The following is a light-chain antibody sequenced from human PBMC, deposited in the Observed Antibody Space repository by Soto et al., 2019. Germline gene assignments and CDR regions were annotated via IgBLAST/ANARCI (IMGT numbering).Light chain of an antibody. V-gene: IGKV3-20*01. J-gene: IGKJ4*01. CDR3: QQYGGSPPLT. CDR2: GAS. CDR1: QSVSSSY. Sequence: EIVLTQSPGTLSLSPGERATLSCRASQSVSSSYLAWYQQKPGQAPRLLIYGASNRATGIPDRFSGSGSGTDFTLTISRMEPEDFEVYYCQQYGGSPPLTFGGGTKVEIK.